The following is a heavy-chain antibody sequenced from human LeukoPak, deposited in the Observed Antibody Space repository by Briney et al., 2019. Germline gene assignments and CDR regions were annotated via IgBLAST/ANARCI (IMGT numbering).Heavy chain of an antibody. CDR1: GGSISSYY. D-gene: IGHD6-19*01. CDR2: IYYSGST. V-gene: IGHV4-59*08. J-gene: IGHJ4*02. CDR3: ARASQIAVIDY. Sequence: SETLSLTCTVSGGSISSYYWSWIRQPPGKGLEWIGDIYYSGSTNYNPSLKSRVTISVDTSKNQFSLKLSSVTAADTAVYYCARASQIAVIDYWGQGALVTVSS.